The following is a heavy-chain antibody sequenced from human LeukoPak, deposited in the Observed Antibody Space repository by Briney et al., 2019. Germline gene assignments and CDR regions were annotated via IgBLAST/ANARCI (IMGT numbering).Heavy chain of an antibody. CDR2: ITGSGGST. D-gene: IGHD3-22*01. CDR1: GFTFSSYA. J-gene: IGHJ4*02. Sequence: TGGSLRLSCAASGFTFSSYAMSWVRQAPGKGLEWVSAITGSGGSTSYADSVKGRFTISRDNAKNTLYLQMNSLRAEDTAVYYCANYYDSSGYVGLGYWGQGTLVTVSS. V-gene: IGHV3-23*01. CDR3: ANYYDSSGYVGLGY.